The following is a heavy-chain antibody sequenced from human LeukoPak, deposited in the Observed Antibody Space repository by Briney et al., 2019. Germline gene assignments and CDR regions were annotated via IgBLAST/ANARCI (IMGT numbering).Heavy chain of an antibody. CDR1: GFTFSSYS. CDR3: ARWGHDRGFDS. Sequence: GGSLRLSCAASGFTFSSYSMNWVRQAPGKGLEWVSSISGSSSYINYADSVKGRFTISRDNAKNSLYLQMNSLRVEDTAVYYCARWGHDRGFDSWGQGSLVTVSS. CDR2: ISGSSSYI. D-gene: IGHD3-16*01. V-gene: IGHV3-21*04. J-gene: IGHJ5*01.